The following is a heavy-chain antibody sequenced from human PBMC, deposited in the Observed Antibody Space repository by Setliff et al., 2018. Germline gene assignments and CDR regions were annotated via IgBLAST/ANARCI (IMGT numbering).Heavy chain of an antibody. CDR3: ARPLEESFGGVRDSDAFDV. Sequence: SETLSLTCTVSGGSIRSSYYYWGWIRQPPGKGLEWIGSIYYNGSTHFNPSLKSRVAISVDTSKDLLSLRVNSVTATDTAVYYCARPLEESFGGVRDSDAFDVWGQGTMVTVSS. CDR2: IYYNGST. V-gene: IGHV4-39*01. J-gene: IGHJ3*01. CDR1: GGSIRSSYYY. D-gene: IGHD3-16*01.